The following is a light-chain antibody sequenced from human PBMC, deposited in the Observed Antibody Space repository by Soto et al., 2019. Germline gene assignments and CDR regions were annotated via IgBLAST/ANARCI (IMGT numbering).Light chain of an antibody. V-gene: IGLV1-40*01. J-gene: IGLJ2*01. CDR3: QSYDSSLSGRVV. CDR2: GNS. CDR1: SSNIGAGYD. Sequence: VLTQPPSVSGAPGQRVTISCTGSSSNIGAGYDVHWYQQLPGTAPKLLIYGNSNRPSGVPDRFSGSKSGTSASLAITGLQAEDEADYYCQSYDSSLSGRVVFGGGTKLTVL.